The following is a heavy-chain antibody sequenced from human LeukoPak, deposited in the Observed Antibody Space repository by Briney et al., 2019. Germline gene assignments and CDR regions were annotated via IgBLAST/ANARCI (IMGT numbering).Heavy chain of an antibody. Sequence: SETLSLTCTVSGGSISSYYWSWIRQPPGKGLEWIGYIYYSGSTNYNPSPKSRVTISVDTFKNQFSLKLSSVTAADTAVYYCARHAQHYYDSSGYLDIWGQGTMVTVSS. J-gene: IGHJ3*02. V-gene: IGHV4-59*08. D-gene: IGHD3-22*01. CDR1: GGSISSYY. CDR3: ARHAQHYYDSSGYLDI. CDR2: IYYSGST.